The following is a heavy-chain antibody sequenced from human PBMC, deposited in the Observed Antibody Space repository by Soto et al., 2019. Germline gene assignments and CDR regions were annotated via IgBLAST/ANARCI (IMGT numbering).Heavy chain of an antibody. D-gene: IGHD4-17*01. CDR3: ARDLHSPFPGTVTPLGY. J-gene: IGHJ4*02. Sequence: QVQLVQSGAEVKKPGASVKVSCKASGYTFTSYGISWVRQAPGQGLEWMGWISAYNGNTNYAQKLQGRVTMTTDTSTSTAYMELRSLRSDDTAVYYCARDLHSPFPGTVTPLGYWGQGTLVTVSS. V-gene: IGHV1-18*01. CDR1: GYTFTSYG. CDR2: ISAYNGNT.